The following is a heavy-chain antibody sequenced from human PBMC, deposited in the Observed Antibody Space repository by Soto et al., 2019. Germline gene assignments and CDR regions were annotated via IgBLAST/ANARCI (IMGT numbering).Heavy chain of an antibody. CDR3: ARDQGGTTLYYHGMDV. CDR1: GFTFSSYA. Sequence: QVQLVESGGGVVQPGRSLRLSCAASGFTFSSYAMHWVRQAPGQGLEWVALISYDGSNKYYAGSVKGRFTISRDNSKNTLYLQMNSLRPEDTAVYHCARDQGGTTLYYHGMDVWGQGTTVTVSS. J-gene: IGHJ6*02. V-gene: IGHV3-30-3*01. CDR2: ISYDGSNK. D-gene: IGHD1-7*01.